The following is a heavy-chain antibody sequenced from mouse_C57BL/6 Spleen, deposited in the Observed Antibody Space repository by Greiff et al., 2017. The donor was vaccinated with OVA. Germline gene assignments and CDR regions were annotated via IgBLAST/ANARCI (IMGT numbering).Heavy chain of an antibody. D-gene: IGHD2-3*01. CDR3: ARADGYQRGYAMDY. Sequence: QVQLQQPGAELVRPGSSVKLSCKASGYTFTSYWMDWVKQRPGQGLEWIGNIYPSDSETHYNQKFKDKATLTVDKSSSTAYMQLSSLTSEDSAVYYCARADGYQRGYAMDYWGQGTSVTVSS. CDR2: IYPSDSET. V-gene: IGHV1-61*01. J-gene: IGHJ4*01. CDR1: GYTFTSYW.